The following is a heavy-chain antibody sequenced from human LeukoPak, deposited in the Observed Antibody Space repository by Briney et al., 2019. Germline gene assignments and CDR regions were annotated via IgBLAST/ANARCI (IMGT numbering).Heavy chain of an antibody. CDR3: ARARYSGYDWRYYYYGMDV. Sequence: ASVKVSCKASGYTFTSYDINWVRQATGQGLEWMGWMNPNSGNTGYAQKFRGRVTMTRNTSISTAYMELSSLRSEDTAVYYCARARYSGYDWRYYYYGMDVWGQGTTVTVSS. CDR2: MNPNSGNT. V-gene: IGHV1-8*01. J-gene: IGHJ6*02. CDR1: GYTFTSYD. D-gene: IGHD5-12*01.